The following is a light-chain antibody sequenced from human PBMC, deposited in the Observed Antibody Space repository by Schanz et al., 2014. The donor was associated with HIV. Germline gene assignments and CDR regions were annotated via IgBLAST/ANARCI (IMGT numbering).Light chain of an antibody. CDR2: DVS. J-gene: IGLJ1*01. CDR1: SSDVGGYNY. V-gene: IGLV2-14*03. CDR3: GSYTTSHTFV. Sequence: QSALTQPASVSGSPGQSITISCTGTSSDVGGYNYVSWYQQHPGKAPKLMIYDVSNRPSGVSNRFSGSRSGNTASLTISGLQAEDEADYYCGSYTTSHTFVFGTGTKLTVL.